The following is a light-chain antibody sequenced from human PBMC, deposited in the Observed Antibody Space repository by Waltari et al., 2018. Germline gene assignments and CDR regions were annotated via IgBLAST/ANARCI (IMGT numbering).Light chain of an antibody. Sequence: EIVLTQSPLSLPVNPGEPASISCTSSQILLYSNGYNYLHWYLQKPGQSPQLLIYLGSNRASGVPDRFSGSGSGTDFTLKISRVEAEDVGVYYCMQAQQAPWTFGQGTKVEIK. CDR2: LGS. V-gene: IGKV2-28*01. J-gene: IGKJ1*01. CDR3: MQAQQAPWT. CDR1: QILLYSNGYNY.